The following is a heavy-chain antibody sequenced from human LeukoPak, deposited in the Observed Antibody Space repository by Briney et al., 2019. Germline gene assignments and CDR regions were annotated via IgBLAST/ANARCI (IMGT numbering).Heavy chain of an antibody. V-gene: IGHV3-49*04. J-gene: IGHJ4*02. CDR2: IRSKAYGGTT. D-gene: IGHD2-15*01. CDR3: TRASLYCSGGSCYSYY. Sequence: GRSLRLSCTASGFTVGDYAMSWVRQAPGKWLEWVGFIRSKAYGGTTEYTASVKGRFTISRDDYKSIAYLQMNRLKTEDTAVYYCTRASLYCSGGSCYSYYWGQGTLVTVSS. CDR1: GFTVGDYA.